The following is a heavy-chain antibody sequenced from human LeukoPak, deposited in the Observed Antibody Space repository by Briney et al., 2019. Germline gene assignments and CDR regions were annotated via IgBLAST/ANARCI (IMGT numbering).Heavy chain of an antibody. D-gene: IGHD2-15*01. CDR3: AREDCSGGSCYGY. CDR1: GGSISSSSYY. V-gene: IGHV4-39*07. J-gene: IGHJ4*02. Sequence: SETLSPACTVSGGSISSSSYYWGWLRQPPWKGLEWIGSIYYRGSTYYNPSLKSRFTISVHTSKNQFSLKLSSVTAADTAVYCCAREDCSGGSCYGYWGQGTLVTVSS. CDR2: IYYRGST.